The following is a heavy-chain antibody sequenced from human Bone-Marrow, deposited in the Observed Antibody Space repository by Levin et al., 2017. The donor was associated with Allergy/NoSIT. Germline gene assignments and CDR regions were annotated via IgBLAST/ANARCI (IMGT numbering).Heavy chain of an antibody. CDR2: ISDDGSKK. V-gene: IGHV3-30*18. D-gene: IGHD3-9*01. CDR3: AKVRRELVIATDAFDI. Sequence: GESLKISCAVSGFAFSSYAMHWVRQAPGKGLEWVADISDDGSKKYYADPVKGRFTISRDNFKNTLFLQMNSLRVEDTAVYYCAKVRRELVIATDAFDIWGPGTLVTVSS. CDR1: GFAFSSYA. J-gene: IGHJ3*02.